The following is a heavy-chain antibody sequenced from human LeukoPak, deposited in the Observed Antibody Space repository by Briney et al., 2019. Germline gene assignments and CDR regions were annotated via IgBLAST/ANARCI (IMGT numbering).Heavy chain of an antibody. Sequence: PGGSLRLSCAASGLTFNTYGMHWVRQTPGKGLEWVAVISSGGSDEHYAESVKGRFAISRDNSQNTLYLQMNSLRVEDTAVYYCAKGGRYYFDRSATGYYIDFWGQGTLVTVSS. CDR1: GLTFNTYG. J-gene: IGHJ4*02. CDR3: AKGGRYYFDRSATGYYIDF. CDR2: ISSGGSDE. D-gene: IGHD3-22*01. V-gene: IGHV3-30*18.